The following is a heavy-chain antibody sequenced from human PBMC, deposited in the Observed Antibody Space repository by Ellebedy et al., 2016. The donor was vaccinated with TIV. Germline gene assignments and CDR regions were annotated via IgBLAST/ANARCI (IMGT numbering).Heavy chain of an antibody. D-gene: IGHD4-17*01. J-gene: IGHJ4*02. CDR3: ARRVGGSTSVVGDHFDY. CDR2: IYPGDSDT. CDR1: GYSFTSYW. V-gene: IGHV5-51*01. Sequence: GESLKISCKGSGYSFTSYWIGWVRQMPGKGLEWMGIIYPGDSDTRYSPSFQGQVTISADKSISTAYLQWSSLKASDTAMYYCARRVGGSTSVVGDHFDYWGQGTLVTVSS.